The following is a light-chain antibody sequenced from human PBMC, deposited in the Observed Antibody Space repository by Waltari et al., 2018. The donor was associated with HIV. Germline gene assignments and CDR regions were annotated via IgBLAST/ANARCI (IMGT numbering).Light chain of an antibody. Sequence: SVLTQPPSVSAAPGQTLTISCSGRTPNIGSNYVAWYQQFPGRAPKFLIYEDFRRPSGIPDRFSGSKSGTSATLDITGLQTGDEADYYCGTWDSSVSAGVFGGGSKLTVL. CDR1: TPNIGSNY. V-gene: IGLV1-51*02. CDR2: EDF. CDR3: GTWDSSVSAGV. J-gene: IGLJ3*02.